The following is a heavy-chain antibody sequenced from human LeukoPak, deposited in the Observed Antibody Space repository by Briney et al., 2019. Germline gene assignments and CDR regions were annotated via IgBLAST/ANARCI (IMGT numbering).Heavy chain of an antibody. Sequence: GGSLRLSCVASGLTVTNNYTNWVRSWVRQAPGRGLEWVSTIYSGDTYYADSVKGRFTISRDNSKNTLYLQMNSPRAEDTAVYYCARDHEQLGGTSLYYFDYWGQGTLVTVSS. CDR3: ARDHEQLGGTSLYYFDY. V-gene: IGHV3-53*05. CDR2: IYSGDT. J-gene: IGHJ4*02. CDR1: GLTVTNNY. D-gene: IGHD6-6*01.